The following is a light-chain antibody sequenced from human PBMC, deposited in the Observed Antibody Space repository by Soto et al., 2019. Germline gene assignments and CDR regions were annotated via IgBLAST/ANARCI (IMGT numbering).Light chain of an antibody. CDR3: GTWDSSLSGYVV. J-gene: IGLJ2*01. CDR1: SSNIGYNY. Sequence: QSVLTQPPSVSAAPGQKVTISCSGSSSNIGYNYVSWYQQLPGTAPKLLIYDNNKRPSGIPDRFSGSKSGTSATLGITGLQTGDEADYYCGTWDSSLSGYVVFGGGTKLTVL. V-gene: IGLV1-51*01. CDR2: DNN.